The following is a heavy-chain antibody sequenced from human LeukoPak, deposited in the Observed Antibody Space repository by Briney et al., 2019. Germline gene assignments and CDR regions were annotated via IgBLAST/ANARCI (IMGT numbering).Heavy chain of an antibody. CDR2: INSDGSST. CDR3: ARGQTYYDDSTGYHYYAFDI. CDR1: GFTFGNYW. J-gene: IGHJ3*02. D-gene: IGHD3-9*01. V-gene: IGHV3-74*01. Sequence: PGGSLRLSCAASGFTFGNYWMHWVRHGPGKGLVWVSRINSDGSSTNYADSVKGRFTISRDNAKKTLSLQMNSLRAEDTAVYYCARGQTYYDDSTGYHYYAFDIWGQGTMVTVSS.